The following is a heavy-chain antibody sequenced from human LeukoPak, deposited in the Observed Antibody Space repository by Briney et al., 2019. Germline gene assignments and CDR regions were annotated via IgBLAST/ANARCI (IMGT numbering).Heavy chain of an antibody. CDR3: ARESPYSGYDLDY. CDR1: GFTFSDHY. Sequence: GGSLRLSCAASGFTFSDHYMDWVRQAPGKGLEWVGRTRNKANSYTTEYAASVKGRFTISRDDSKNSLYLQMNSLRAEDTAVYYCARESPYSGYDLDYWGQGTLVTVSS. D-gene: IGHD5-12*01. J-gene: IGHJ4*02. CDR2: TRNKANSYTT. V-gene: IGHV3-72*01.